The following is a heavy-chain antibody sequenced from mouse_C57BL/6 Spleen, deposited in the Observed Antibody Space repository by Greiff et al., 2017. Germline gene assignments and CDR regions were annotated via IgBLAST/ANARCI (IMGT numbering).Heavy chain of an antibody. Sequence: ESGPGMVKPSQSLSLTCTVTGYSITSGYDWHWIRHFPGNKLEWMGYISYSGGTNYNPSLKSRISITHDTSKNHFFLKLNSVTTEDTATYYWARGAYYSNYGFAYWGQGTLVTVSA. D-gene: IGHD2-5*01. CDR3: ARGAYYSNYGFAY. J-gene: IGHJ3*01. V-gene: IGHV3-1*01. CDR1: GYSITSGYD. CDR2: ISYSGGT.